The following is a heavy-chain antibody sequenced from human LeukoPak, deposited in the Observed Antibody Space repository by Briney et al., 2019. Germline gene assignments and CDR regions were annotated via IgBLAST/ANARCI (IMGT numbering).Heavy chain of an antibody. D-gene: IGHD3-9*01. V-gene: IGHV4-38-2*02. CDR1: GYSISSGYY. CDR3: ARERRYFADY. CDR2: IYHSGST. Sequence: SETLSLTCTVSGYSISSGYYWGWIRQPPGKGLEWIGSIYHSGSTNYNPSLKSRVTMSVDTSKNQFSLKLSSVTAADTAVYYCARERRYFADYWGQGTLVTVSS. J-gene: IGHJ4*02.